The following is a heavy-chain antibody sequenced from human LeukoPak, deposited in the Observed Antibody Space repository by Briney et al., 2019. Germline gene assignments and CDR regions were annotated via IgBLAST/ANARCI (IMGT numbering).Heavy chain of an antibody. J-gene: IGHJ4*02. D-gene: IGHD3-10*01. V-gene: IGHV4-34*01. CDR2: INHSGST. Sequence: LETLSLTCAVCGGSFSGYYWSWIRQPPGKGLEWIGEINHSGSTNYNPSLKSRVTISVDTSKNQFSLKLSSVTAADTAVYYCARVRGSGSYSLDYWGQGTLVTVSS. CDR3: ARVRGSGSYSLDY. CDR1: GGSFSGYY.